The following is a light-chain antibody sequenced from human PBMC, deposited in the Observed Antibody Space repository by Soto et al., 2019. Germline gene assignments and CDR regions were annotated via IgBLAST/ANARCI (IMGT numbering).Light chain of an antibody. CDR2: DAS. Sequence: DIQMTQSPSSLSASVGDRVTITCQASQDISNYLNWYQQKPGKAPKLLIYDASNLETGVPSRFSGSGSGTDFTFTISSLQPEDIATYYCQQYDNLSLTSGQGTKLEIK. V-gene: IGKV1-33*01. CDR3: QQYDNLSLT. J-gene: IGKJ2*01. CDR1: QDISNY.